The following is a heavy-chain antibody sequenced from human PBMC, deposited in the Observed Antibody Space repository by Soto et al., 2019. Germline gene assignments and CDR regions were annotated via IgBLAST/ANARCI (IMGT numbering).Heavy chain of an antibody. J-gene: IGHJ5*02. CDR1: GGSISSGDYY. CDR3: ARQDTAMVTWFDP. CDR2: IYYSGST. V-gene: IGHV4-30-4*01. Sequence: SETLSLTCTVSGGSISSGDYYWSWIRQPPGKGLEWIGYIYYSGSTYYNPSLKSRVTISVDTSKNQFSLKLSSVTAADTAVYYCARQDTAMVTWFDPWGQGTLVTVSS. D-gene: IGHD5-18*01.